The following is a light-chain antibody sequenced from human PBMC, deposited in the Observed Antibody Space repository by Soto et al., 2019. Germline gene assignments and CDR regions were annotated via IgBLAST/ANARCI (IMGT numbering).Light chain of an antibody. V-gene: IGLV1-40*02. CDR3: SSFTTSHTYV. CDR2: GNK. J-gene: IGLJ1*01. Sequence: QSVLTQPPSVSGVPGQKITISCTGSRSNIGAGYDVHWYQQFRGTAPKLLIYGNKNRPSGVPDRFSGSKSGTSDSLAITGLQAEDEADYYCSSFTTSHTYVFGTGTKLTVL. CDR1: RSNIGAGYD.